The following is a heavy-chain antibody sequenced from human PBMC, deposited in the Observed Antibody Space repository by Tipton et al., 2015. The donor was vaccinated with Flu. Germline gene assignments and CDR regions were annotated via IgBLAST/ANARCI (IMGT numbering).Heavy chain of an antibody. V-gene: IGHV4-38-2*01. J-gene: IGHJ4*02. Sequence: TLSLTCAVSGYSISSGYYWGWIRQPPGKGLEWIGSINHSGTTYYNPSLKSRVTIPVDTSKNQFSLKLSSVTAADTAVYYCAKVIPELVAGLDYWGQGTLVTVSS. CDR2: INHSGTT. CDR1: GYSISSGYY. CDR3: AKVIPELVAGLDY. D-gene: IGHD6-19*01.